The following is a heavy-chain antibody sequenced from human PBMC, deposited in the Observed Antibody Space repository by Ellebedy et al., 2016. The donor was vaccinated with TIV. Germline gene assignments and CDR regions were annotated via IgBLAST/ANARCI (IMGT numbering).Heavy chain of an antibody. CDR2: INPNSGGT. Sequence: ASVKVSCKASGGTFSSYAISWVRQAPGQGLEWMGWINPNSGGTNYAQKFQGRVTMTRDTSISTAYMELSRLRSDDTAVYYCARDRNYYESSAYLGYWGQGTLVTVSS. CDR1: GGTFSSYA. V-gene: IGHV1-2*02. D-gene: IGHD3-22*01. CDR3: ARDRNYYESSAYLGY. J-gene: IGHJ4*02.